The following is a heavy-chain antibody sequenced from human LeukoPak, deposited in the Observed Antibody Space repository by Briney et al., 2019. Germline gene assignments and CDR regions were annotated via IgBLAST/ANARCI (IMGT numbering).Heavy chain of an antibody. CDR1: GDSISRYY. V-gene: IGHV4-4*07. CDR2: INTRGTT. J-gene: IGHJ4*02. Sequence: LETLPLTCTVSGDSISRYYWSWIRQTAGKGLEWIGRINTRGTTDYSPSLKTRLTMSVDTSKNQFSLRLSSVTAADTAVYYCTREAESDDSGGYYRYHFDYWGQGTLVTVSS. D-gene: IGHD3-22*01. CDR3: TREAESDDSGGYYRYHFDY.